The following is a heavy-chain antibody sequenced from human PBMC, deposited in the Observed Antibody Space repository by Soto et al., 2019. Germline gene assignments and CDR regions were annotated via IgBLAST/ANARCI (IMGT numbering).Heavy chain of an antibody. V-gene: IGHV4-59*01. Sequence: SETLSRTCTVAGGSIINNFWGWIRQPPGKGLEWIGYVYYDGHTDYNPSLESRVTIAVDTSKNQFSLRLTSVTAADTAVYYCARDLFGGYCLDYWGQGALVT. CDR2: VYYDGHT. D-gene: IGHD5-12*01. CDR3: ARDLFGGYCLDY. J-gene: IGHJ4*02. CDR1: GGSIINNF.